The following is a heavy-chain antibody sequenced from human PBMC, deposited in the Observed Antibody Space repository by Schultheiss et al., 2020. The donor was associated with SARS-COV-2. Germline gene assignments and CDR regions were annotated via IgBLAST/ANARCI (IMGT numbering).Heavy chain of an antibody. CDR2: IYYSGST. Sequence: SETLSLTCAVSGGSISSSNWWSWVRQPPGKGLEWIGYIYYSGSTNYNPSLKSRVTISVDTSKNQFSLKLSSVTAADTAVYYCARLNYYYGMDVWGQGTTVTVS. V-gene: IGHV4-4*02. J-gene: IGHJ6*02. CDR3: ARLNYYYGMDV. CDR1: GGSISSSNW.